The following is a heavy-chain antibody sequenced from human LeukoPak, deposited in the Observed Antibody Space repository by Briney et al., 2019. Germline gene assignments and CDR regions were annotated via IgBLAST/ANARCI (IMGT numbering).Heavy chain of an antibody. Sequence: GASVKVSCTASGYTFTSYGISWVRQAPGQGLEWMGWISAYNGNTNHARKLQGRVTMTTDTSTSTAYMELRSLRSDDTAVYYCARLYIRITIFGVVIVKEVYFDYWGQGTLVTVSS. J-gene: IGHJ4*02. CDR2: ISAYNGNT. V-gene: IGHV1-18*01. CDR1: GYTFTSYG. CDR3: ARLYIRITIFGVVIVKEVYFDY. D-gene: IGHD3-3*01.